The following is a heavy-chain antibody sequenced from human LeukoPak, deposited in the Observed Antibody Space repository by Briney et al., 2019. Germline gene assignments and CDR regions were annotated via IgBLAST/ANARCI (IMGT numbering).Heavy chain of an antibody. J-gene: IGHJ4*02. D-gene: IGHD1-1*01. V-gene: IGHV1-2*02. Sequence: GASVKVSCKASGYTFTDYYMHWVRQAPGQGLEWMGWINPKSGGTKYAQKFQGRVTMTRDMSISTAYMDLSRLTSDDTAVYFCARHFNWVNDYWGQGTLVTVSS. CDR2: INPKSGGT. CDR1: GYTFTDYY. CDR3: ARHFNWVNDY.